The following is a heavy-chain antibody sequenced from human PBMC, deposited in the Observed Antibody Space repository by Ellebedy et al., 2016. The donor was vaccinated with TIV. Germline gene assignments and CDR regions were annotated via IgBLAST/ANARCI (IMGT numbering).Heavy chain of an antibody. J-gene: IGHJ3*02. V-gene: IGHV1-69*13. CDR1: GDTFNIYA. CDR3: ARPYGSGRSLGAFDI. D-gene: IGHD3-10*01. Sequence: AASVKVSCKLSGDTFNIYAISWVRQAPGQGLEWMGAVLPALGTANYAQKFQGRLTITSDGSAGTAYMELRGLVFEDTAVYYCARPYGSGRSLGAFDIWGQGTPVTVSS. CDR2: VLPALGTA.